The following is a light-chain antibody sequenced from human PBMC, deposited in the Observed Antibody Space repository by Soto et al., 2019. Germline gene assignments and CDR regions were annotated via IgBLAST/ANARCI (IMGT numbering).Light chain of an antibody. CDR2: EVN. CDR1: SSDVGGYNY. V-gene: IGLV2-14*01. CDR3: SSFTSSNTLV. J-gene: IGLJ2*01. Sequence: QSALTQPASVSGSPGQSITISCIGTSSDVGGYNYVSWYQQNPGKAPKLMIYEVNNRPSGVPSRFSGSKSGNTASLTISGLQAEDEADYYCSSFTSSNTLVFGGGTKVTVL.